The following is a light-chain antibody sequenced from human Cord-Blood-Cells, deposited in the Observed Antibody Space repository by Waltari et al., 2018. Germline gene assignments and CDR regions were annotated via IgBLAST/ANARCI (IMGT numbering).Light chain of an antibody. V-gene: IGLV2-14*01. CDR3: SSYTSSSTYV. CDR1: SSDVGGYNY. CDR2: EVS. Sequence: QSALTQPASVSGSPGQSITISCTGTSSDVGGYNYVSWYQQHPGKAPKLMIYEVSNRASGVSKRFSGAKSGNTASLTISGLQAEDEAYYYCSSYTSSSTYVFGTGTKVTVL. J-gene: IGLJ1*01.